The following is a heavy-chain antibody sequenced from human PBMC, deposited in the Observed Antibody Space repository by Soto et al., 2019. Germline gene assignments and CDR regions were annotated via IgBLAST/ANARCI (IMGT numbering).Heavy chain of an antibody. Sequence: SVKVSFKASGGTFSSYAISWVRQAPGQGLEWMGGIIPIFGTANYAQKFQGRVTITADESTSTAYMELSSLRSEDTAVYYCARGYCSGGNCYSGMDVWGQGTTVTVSS. D-gene: IGHD2-15*01. CDR3: ARGYCSGGNCYSGMDV. J-gene: IGHJ6*02. CDR2: IIPIFGTA. CDR1: GGTFSSYA. V-gene: IGHV1-69*13.